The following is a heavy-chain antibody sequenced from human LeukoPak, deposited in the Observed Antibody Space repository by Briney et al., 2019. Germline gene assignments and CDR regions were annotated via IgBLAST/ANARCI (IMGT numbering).Heavy chain of an antibody. CDR3: TTASGSYPTDYYGMDV. D-gene: IGHD1-26*01. CDR1: GFTFSNAW. CDR2: IKSKTDGGTT. V-gene: IGHV3-15*01. Sequence: GGTLRLSCAASGFTFSNAWMSWVRQAPGKGLEWVGRIKSKTDGGTTDYAAPVKGRFTISRDDSKNTLYLQMNSLKTEDTAVYYCTTASGSYPTDYYGMDVWGQGTTVTVSS. J-gene: IGHJ6*02.